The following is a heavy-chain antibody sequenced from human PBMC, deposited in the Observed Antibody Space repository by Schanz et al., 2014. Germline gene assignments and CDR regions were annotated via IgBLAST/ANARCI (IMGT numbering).Heavy chain of an antibody. CDR2: IYYSGST. Sequence: QVQLQESGPGLVKPSQTLSLTCAVSGGSISSGGYTWSWIRQPPGKGLEWIGYIYYSGSTYYNPSPKGRVTISVDPSKTQVPRMLGSVTAADTAVYYCARAAGPVDYWGQGTLVTVSS. V-gene: IGHV4-30-4*07. J-gene: IGHJ4*02. CDR1: GGSISSGGYT. CDR3: ARAAGPVDY. D-gene: IGHD6-13*01.